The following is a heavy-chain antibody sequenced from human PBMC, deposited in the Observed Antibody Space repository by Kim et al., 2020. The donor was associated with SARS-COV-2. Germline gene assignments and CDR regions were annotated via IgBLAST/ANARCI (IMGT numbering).Heavy chain of an antibody. CDR1: GFTFSDYY. D-gene: IGHD3-10*01. CDR3: ARAYGSGSYYFLDGPSYYYYGMDV. Sequence: GGSLRLSCAASGFTFSDYYMSWIRQAPGKGLEWVSYISSSGSTIYYADSVKGRFTISRDNAKNSLYLQMNSLRAEDTAVYYCARAYGSGSYYFLDGPSYYYYGMDVWGQGTTVTVSS. V-gene: IGHV3-11*01. J-gene: IGHJ6*02. CDR2: ISSSGSTI.